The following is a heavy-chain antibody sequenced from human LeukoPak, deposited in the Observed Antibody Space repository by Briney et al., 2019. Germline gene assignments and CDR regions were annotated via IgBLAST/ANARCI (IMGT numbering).Heavy chain of an antibody. Sequence: GGSLRLSCAASGFRFNSYGVHWVRQAPGTGLEWVAVAYGDGNSKYCADSVKGRFTISKDISENILYLQMSSLRVEDTAKYFCATGGDFFYSHWGQGTLVTVSS. V-gene: IGHV3-33*01. CDR1: GFRFNSYG. J-gene: IGHJ1*01. D-gene: IGHD2-21*01. CDR2: AYGDGNSK. CDR3: ATGGDFFYSH.